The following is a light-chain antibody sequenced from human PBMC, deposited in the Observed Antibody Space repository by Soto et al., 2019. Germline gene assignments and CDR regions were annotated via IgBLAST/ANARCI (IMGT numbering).Light chain of an antibody. CDR1: SSDVGGYNY. Sequence: QSALTQPASVSGSPGQSITISCTGTSSDVGGYNYVSWYQQHPGKAPKLMIYDVSNRPSGVSNRFSGSKSGNTASLTISGLQAEDEADYYCSSYTSSSPLVFGGGPKVPAL. CDR3: SSYTSSSPLV. CDR2: DVS. V-gene: IGLV2-14*01. J-gene: IGLJ2*01.